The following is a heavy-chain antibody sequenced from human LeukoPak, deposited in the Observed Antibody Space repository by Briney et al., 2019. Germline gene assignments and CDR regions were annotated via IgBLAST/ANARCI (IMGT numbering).Heavy chain of an antibody. CDR3: ARLGYYGSGSYYGSNYFDY. CDR2: IYYSGST. Sequence: PSETLSLTCTVSGGSISSSSYYWGWIRQPPGKGLEWIGSIYYSGSTYYNPSLKSRVTISVDTSKNQFSLKLSPVTAADTAVYYCARLGYYGSGSYYGSNYFDYWGQGTLVTVSS. D-gene: IGHD3-10*01. CDR1: GGSISSSSYY. J-gene: IGHJ4*02. V-gene: IGHV4-39*07.